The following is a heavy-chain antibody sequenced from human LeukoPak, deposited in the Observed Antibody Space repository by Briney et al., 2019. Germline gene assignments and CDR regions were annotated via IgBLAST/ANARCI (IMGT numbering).Heavy chain of an antibody. CDR1: GFAFSRYG. V-gene: IGHV3-66*01. Sequence: GGSLRLSCEASGFAFSRYGMSWVRQAPGKGLEWVSVTYSGGSTYYADSVKGRCTISRDNSKNTLYLQMNSLRGEDTAVYYCASGIRAFDNWGQGTLVTVSS. CDR2: TYSGGST. CDR3: ASGIRAFDN. D-gene: IGHD1-26*01. J-gene: IGHJ4*02.